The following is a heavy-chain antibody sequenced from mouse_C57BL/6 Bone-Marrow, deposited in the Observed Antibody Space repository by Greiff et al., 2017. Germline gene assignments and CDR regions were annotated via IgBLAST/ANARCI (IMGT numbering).Heavy chain of an antibody. Sequence: VQLQQPGAELVMPGASVKLSCKASGYTFTSYWMHWVKQRPGQGLEWIGEIDPSDSYTNYNQKFKGKSTLTVDKSSSTAYMQLSSLTSEDSAVYYCAREESSRLGWYFDVWGTGTTVTVSS. J-gene: IGHJ1*03. CDR1: GYTFTSYW. V-gene: IGHV1-69*01. CDR3: AREESSRLGWYFDV. D-gene: IGHD1-3*01. CDR2: IDPSDSYT.